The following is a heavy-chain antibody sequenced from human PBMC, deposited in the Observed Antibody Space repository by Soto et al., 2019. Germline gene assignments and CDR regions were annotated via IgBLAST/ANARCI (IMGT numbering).Heavy chain of an antibody. CDR2: IYYSGST. CDR1: GGSISSSSYY. D-gene: IGHD3-10*01. J-gene: IGHJ5*02. Sequence: QLQLQESGPGLVKPSETLSLTCTVSGGSISSSSYYWGWIRQPPGKGLEWIGSIYYSGSTYYNPSLKSRVTISVDTAKNQFSLKLSSVTAADPAVYYWARHGPDYHGSGRVSWFDPWGQGTLVNVSS. V-gene: IGHV4-39*01. CDR3: ARHGPDYHGSGRVSWFDP.